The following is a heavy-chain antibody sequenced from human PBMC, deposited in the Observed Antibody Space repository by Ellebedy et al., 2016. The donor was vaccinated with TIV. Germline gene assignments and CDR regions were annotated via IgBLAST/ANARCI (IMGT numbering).Heavy chain of an antibody. CDR2: IKQEGSEK. V-gene: IGHV3-7*01. CDR3: ARQTVATSVNDAFDI. Sequence: PGGSLRLSCAASGFTFSGYWMSWVRQAPGKGLEWVANIKQEGSEKYYVDSMKGRFTISRENAKNSLSLQMNSLRAEETAVYYCARQTVATSVNDAFDIWGLGTVVTVSS. D-gene: IGHD4-17*01. CDR1: GFTFSGYW. J-gene: IGHJ3*02.